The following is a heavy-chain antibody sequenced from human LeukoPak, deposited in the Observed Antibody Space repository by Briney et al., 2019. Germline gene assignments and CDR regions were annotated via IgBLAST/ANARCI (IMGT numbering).Heavy chain of an antibody. V-gene: IGHV1-8*01. J-gene: IGHJ2*01. D-gene: IGHD2-2*01. CDR1: GYTFTSYD. CDR2: MNPNGGNT. Sequence: ASVKVSCKASGYTFTSYDINWVRQATGQGLEWMGWMNPNGGNTGYAQKFQGRVTMTRNTSISTAYMELSSLRSEDTAVYYCARGHSVEVVPAGDNWYFDLWGRGTLVTVSS. CDR3: ARGHSVEVVPAGDNWYFDL.